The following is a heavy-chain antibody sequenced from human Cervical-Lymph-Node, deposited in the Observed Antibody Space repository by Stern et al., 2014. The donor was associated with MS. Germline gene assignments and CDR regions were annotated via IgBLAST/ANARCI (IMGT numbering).Heavy chain of an antibody. CDR3: ARRGRDIVVVVRPTRVVFDI. Sequence: QVQLQESGPGLVKPSETLSLTCTVSGGSISSSIYYWGWIRQPPGRGLEWIGTIYYSGSTFYNPSLKSRVTISVDTSKNQFSLRLTSGTAADTAVYYCARRGRDIVVVVRPTRVVFDIWGQGTMVTVSS. J-gene: IGHJ3*02. CDR2: IYYSGST. CDR1: GGSISSSIYY. V-gene: IGHV4-39*01. D-gene: IGHD2-15*01.